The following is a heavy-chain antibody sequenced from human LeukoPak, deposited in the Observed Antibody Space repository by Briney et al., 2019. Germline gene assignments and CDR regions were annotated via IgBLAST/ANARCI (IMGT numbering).Heavy chain of an antibody. J-gene: IGHJ4*02. Sequence: GGSLRLSCVVSGFPFSSYAMSWVRQAPGKGLEWVSGISGSGDDTYYAASVKGRFIVSRDTSKNTLYLQMNSLRAEDTAVYYCARSDCSGGSCYAGYFDYWGQGTLVTVSS. CDR2: ISGSGDDT. D-gene: IGHD2-15*01. CDR3: ARSDCSGGSCYAGYFDY. CDR1: GFPFSSYA. V-gene: IGHV3-23*01.